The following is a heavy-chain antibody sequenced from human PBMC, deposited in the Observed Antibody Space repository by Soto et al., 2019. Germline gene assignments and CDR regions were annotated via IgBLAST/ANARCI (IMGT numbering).Heavy chain of an antibody. CDR3: TPDPILAAAGGSDP. J-gene: IGHJ5*02. CDR2: IKSNTDGGTT. CDR1: GFTFIYAW. V-gene: IGHV3-15*01. D-gene: IGHD6-13*01. Sequence: EVQLVESGGGLVKPGGSLRLSCEACGFTFIYAWMSWVRQAPGKGLEWVGHIKSNTDGGTTDYAAPVNGRFTISRDDSKTTLYLQMSSLKTEDTAVYYCTPDPILAAAGGSDPWGQGTLVTVSS.